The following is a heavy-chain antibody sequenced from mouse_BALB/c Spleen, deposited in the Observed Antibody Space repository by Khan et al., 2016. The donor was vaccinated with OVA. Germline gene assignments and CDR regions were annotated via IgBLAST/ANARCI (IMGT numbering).Heavy chain of an antibody. Sequence: EVELQESGGDLVKPGGSLKLSCAASGFTFSSYSIPWVRQTPDKRLEWVASISRGGDYTYYPHSVKGRFTFSRDNASNTLYLQMSDLTSEDTARDDCDDQLAGWFAYWGQGTLVTVSA. CDR2: ISRGGDYT. J-gene: IGHJ3*01. CDR3: DDQLAGWFAY. CDR1: GFTFSSYS. D-gene: IGHD1-1*01. V-gene: IGHV5-6*01.